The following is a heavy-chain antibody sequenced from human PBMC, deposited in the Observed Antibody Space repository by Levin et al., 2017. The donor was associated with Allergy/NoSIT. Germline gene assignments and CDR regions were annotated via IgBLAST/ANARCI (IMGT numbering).Heavy chain of an antibody. CDR3: ARDLVRGSSSSGGDY. CDR2: IIPILGIA. V-gene: IGHV1-69*04. J-gene: IGHJ4*02. CDR1: GGTFSSYT. D-gene: IGHD6-6*01. Sequence: ASVKVSCKASGGTFSSYTISWVRQAPGQGLEWMGRIIPILGIANYAQKFQGRVTITADKSTSTAYMELSSLRSEDTAVYYCARDLVRGSSSSGGDYWGQGTLVTVSS.